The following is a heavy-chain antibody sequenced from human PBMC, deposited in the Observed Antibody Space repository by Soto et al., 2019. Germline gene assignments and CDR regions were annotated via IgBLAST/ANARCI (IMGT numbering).Heavy chain of an antibody. CDR2: IFPRDSDT. D-gene: IGHD6-19*01. J-gene: IGHJ6*02. V-gene: IGHV5-51*01. CDR3: ARHLTVAARNGTDV. CDR1: EYRFTTYW. Sequence: GESLKISCKGSEYRFTTYWIGWVRQMPGKGLEWMGIIFPRDSDTRYSPSLQGQVTISADKSISTAYLQWSSLKASDTAMYYCARHLTVAARNGTDVWGQAPTVTVSS.